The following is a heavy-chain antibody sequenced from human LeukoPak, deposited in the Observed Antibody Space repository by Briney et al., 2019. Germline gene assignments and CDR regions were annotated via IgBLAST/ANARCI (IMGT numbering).Heavy chain of an antibody. J-gene: IGHJ4*02. D-gene: IGHD1-26*01. CDR1: GFTVNNNF. Sequence: GGSLRLSCVASGFTVNNNFMNWVRQAPGKGLEWVSVIYGGGSTYYADSVKGRFTISRDSSKNILYLQMNSLRAKDTAVYYCARDGGTGSFRAFDCWGQGTLVTVSS. CDR2: IYGGGST. CDR3: ARDGGTGSFRAFDC. V-gene: IGHV3-53*01.